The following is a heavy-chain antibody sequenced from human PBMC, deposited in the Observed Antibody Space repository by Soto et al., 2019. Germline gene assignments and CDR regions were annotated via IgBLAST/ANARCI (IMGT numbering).Heavy chain of an antibody. J-gene: IGHJ4*02. CDR1: GYSFTSYW. D-gene: IGHD3-16*01. CDR3: ARQGHMITFGGIYFDY. CDR2: IYPGDSDT. Sequence: GESLKISCKGSGYSFTSYWIGWVRQMPGKGLEWMGIIYPGDSDTRYSPSFQGQVTISADKSISTAYLQWSSLKASDTAMYYCARQGHMITFGGIYFDYWGQGTLVTVSS. V-gene: IGHV5-51*01.